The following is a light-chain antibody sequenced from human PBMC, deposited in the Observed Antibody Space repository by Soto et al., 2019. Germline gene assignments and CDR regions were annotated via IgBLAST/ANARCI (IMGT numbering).Light chain of an antibody. Sequence: EIVLTQSPGTLSLSPGERATLSCRASQSVSSSYLAWYQQKPSQAPRLLIYGASSRATGIPDRFSGSGSGTDFTLTISRLEPEDFAVYYCQQYGSPFGPGTKVDIK. J-gene: IGKJ3*01. V-gene: IGKV3-20*01. CDR2: GAS. CDR1: QSVSSSY. CDR3: QQYGSP.